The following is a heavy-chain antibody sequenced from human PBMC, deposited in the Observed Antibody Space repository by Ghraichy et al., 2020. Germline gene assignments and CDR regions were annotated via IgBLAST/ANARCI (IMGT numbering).Heavy chain of an antibody. Sequence: GGSLRLSCAASGFTFSSYAMSWVRQAPGKGLEWVSAISGSGGSTYYADSVKGRFTISRDNSKNTLYLQMNSLRAEDTAVYYCAKDQDLVWFGELVYFQHWGQGTLVTVSS. V-gene: IGHV3-23*01. J-gene: IGHJ1*01. CDR3: AKDQDLVWFGELVYFQH. CDR2: ISGSGGST. CDR1: GFTFSSYA. D-gene: IGHD3-10*01.